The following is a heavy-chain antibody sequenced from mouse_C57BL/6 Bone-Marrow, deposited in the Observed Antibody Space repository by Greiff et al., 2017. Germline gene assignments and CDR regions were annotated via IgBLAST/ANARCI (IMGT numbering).Heavy chain of an antibody. CDR1: GFTFSDYY. V-gene: IGHV5-12*01. CDR2: ISNGGGST. Sequence: EVKVVESGGGLVQPGGSLKLSCAASGFTFSDYYMYWVRQTPEKRLEWVAYISNGGGSTYYPDTVKGRFTISRDNAKNTLYLQMSRLKSEDTAMYYCARQDYAMDYWGQGTSVTVSS. CDR3: ARQDYAMDY. J-gene: IGHJ4*01.